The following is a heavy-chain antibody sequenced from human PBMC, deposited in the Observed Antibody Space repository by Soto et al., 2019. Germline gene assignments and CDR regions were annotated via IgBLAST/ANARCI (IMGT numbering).Heavy chain of an antibody. V-gene: IGHV3-66*04. J-gene: IGHJ4*02. CDR3: GRLVKCSHYPDYFDD. Sequence: GGSLRLSCIVSGFTVSSSYMSWVRQGPGKGLEWVSIIYSGGTTYYADSVKGRFSISRDSSKNTLYVQMNSLGAADPAVYYWGRLVKCSHYPDYFDDWGQGTMVTVSS. D-gene: IGHD4-4*01. CDR2: IYSGGTT. CDR1: GFTVSSSY.